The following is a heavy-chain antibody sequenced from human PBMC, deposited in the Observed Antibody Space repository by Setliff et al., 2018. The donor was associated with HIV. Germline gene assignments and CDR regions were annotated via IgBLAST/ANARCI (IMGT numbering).Heavy chain of an antibody. CDR1: SLISSGSYY. Sequence: KPSETLSLTCPQESLISSGSYYWSWVRQPAGKGLEWIGRAYISESSHYNPSLKSRVTISVDTSKDQFSLKLNSVTAADTAVYYCARGRHGLGLDVWGQGTLVTVSS. CDR3: ARGRHGLGLDV. D-gene: IGHD3-10*01. V-gene: IGHV4-61*02. J-gene: IGHJ4*02. CDR2: AYISESS.